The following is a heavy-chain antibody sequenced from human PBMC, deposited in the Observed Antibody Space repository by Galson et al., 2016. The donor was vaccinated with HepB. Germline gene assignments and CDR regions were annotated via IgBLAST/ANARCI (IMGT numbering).Heavy chain of an antibody. J-gene: IGHJ6*02. CDR3: AKDETSDYRNHLYGLDV. CDR1: GFTFRNYG. CDR2: ISYSGSVK. V-gene: IGHV3-30*18. Sequence: SLRLSCAASGFTFRNYGIHWVRQSPGKGLEWVALISYSGSVKFYADSVKGRFTVSRDNSENTAYVKMNSLRAEDTDVYPCAKDETSDYRNHLYGLDVWGQGTTVIVS. D-gene: IGHD4-11*01.